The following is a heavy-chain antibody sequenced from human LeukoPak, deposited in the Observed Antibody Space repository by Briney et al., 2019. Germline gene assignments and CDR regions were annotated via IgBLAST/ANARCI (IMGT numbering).Heavy chain of an antibody. CDR3: ARGWVPSDITLK. J-gene: IGHJ3*01. CDR2: INSDGSDT. Sequence: GSLRLSCAASGFTFSNYWMHWVRQAPGKGLVWVSRINSDGSDTNYADSVKGRFTISRDNARNTVYLQMNSLRVDDTAVYYCARGWVPSDITLKWGQGTMVTVSS. D-gene: IGHD3-22*01. V-gene: IGHV3-74*01. CDR1: GFTFSNYW.